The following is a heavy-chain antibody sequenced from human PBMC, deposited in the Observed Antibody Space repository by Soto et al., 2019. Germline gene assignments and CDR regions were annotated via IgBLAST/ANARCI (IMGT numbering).Heavy chain of an antibody. V-gene: IGHV4-59*12. CDR2: IYHSGST. J-gene: IGHJ5*02. D-gene: IGHD6-19*01. Sequence: SETLSLTSTVSGGSISSYDWSWIRQPPGKGLEWIGEIYHSGSTNYNPSLKSRVTISVDKSKNQFSLKLSSVTAADTAVYYCARAVAGTGWFDPWGQGTLVTVSS. CDR1: GGSISSYD. CDR3: ARAVAGTGWFDP.